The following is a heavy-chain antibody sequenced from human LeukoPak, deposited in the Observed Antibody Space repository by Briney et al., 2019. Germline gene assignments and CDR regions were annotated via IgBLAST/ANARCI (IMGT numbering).Heavy chain of an antibody. Sequence: GGSLRLSCAASGFTFSSYAMHWVREAPGKGLEWVAVISYDGSNKYYADSVKGRFTISRDNAKDAVYLEMNSVRAEDTAVCYCASIDYFYCWGQGTLVTVAS. CDR2: ISYDGSNK. V-gene: IGHV3-30*01. CDR1: GFTFSSYA. J-gene: IGHJ4*02. CDR3: ASIDYFYC.